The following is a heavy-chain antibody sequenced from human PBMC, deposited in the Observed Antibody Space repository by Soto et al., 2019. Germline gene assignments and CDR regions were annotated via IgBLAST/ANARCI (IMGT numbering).Heavy chain of an antibody. CDR1: GFTFSSYG. J-gene: IGHJ6*02. CDR2: ISYDGSNK. Sequence: GGSLRLSCAASGFTFSSYGMHWVRQAPGKGLEWVAVISYDGSNKYYADSVKGRFTISRDNSKNTLYLQMNSLRAEDSAVYYCAKVSEGSSSWYYYYYYGMDVWGQGTTVTVSS. D-gene: IGHD6-13*01. CDR3: AKVSEGSSSWYYYYYYGMDV. V-gene: IGHV3-30*18.